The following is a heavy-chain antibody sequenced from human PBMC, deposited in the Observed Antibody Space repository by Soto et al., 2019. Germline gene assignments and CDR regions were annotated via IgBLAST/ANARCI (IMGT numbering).Heavy chain of an antibody. Sequence: SETLSLTCTVSGGSISSYYWSWIRQPPGKGLEWIGYIYYSGSTNYNPSLKSRVTISVDTSKNQFSLKLSSVTAADTAVYYCARVKNDAFDIWGQGTMVTVSS. CDR1: GGSISSYY. V-gene: IGHV4-59*01. CDR2: IYYSGST. J-gene: IGHJ3*02. CDR3: ARVKNDAFDI.